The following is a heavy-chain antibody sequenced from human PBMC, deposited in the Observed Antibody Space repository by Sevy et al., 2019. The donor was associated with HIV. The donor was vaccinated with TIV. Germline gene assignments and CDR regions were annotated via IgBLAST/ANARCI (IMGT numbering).Heavy chain of an antibody. V-gene: IGHV1-18*01. CDR3: ARGGPTQDMGSDAFDI. CDR1: GYTFTSYG. J-gene: IGHJ3*02. Sequence: ASVKVSCKASGYTFTSYGISWVRQAPGQGLEWMGWISAYNGNTNYAQKLQGRVTMTTDTSTSTAYMELRSLRSDDTAVYYCARGGPTQDMGSDAFDIWGQGTMVTVSS. CDR2: ISAYNGNT. D-gene: IGHD3-10*01.